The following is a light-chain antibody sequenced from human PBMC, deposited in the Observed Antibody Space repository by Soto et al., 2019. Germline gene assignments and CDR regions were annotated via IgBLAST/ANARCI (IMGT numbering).Light chain of an antibody. Sequence: QSVLTQPPSASGTPGQIVAISCSGNSSNVGSNTVTWYQQLPGTAPKLLIYSTSQRSSGVPGRFSGSKSGASASLSISGLQSEDEADYYCAAWDDRLDVCVFGTGTKLTVL. CDR1: SSNVGSNT. CDR3: AAWDDRLDVCV. J-gene: IGLJ1*01. CDR2: STS. V-gene: IGLV1-44*01.